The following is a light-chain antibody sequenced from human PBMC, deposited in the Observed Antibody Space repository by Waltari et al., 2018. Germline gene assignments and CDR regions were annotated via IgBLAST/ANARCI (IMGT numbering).Light chain of an antibody. CDR3: QQYGSTPWT. CDR2: GAS. Sequence: EIVLTQSPGTLSLSPGERATLSCRASQSVSSSYLAWCQQKPGQAPRLLIYGASSRATGIPDRFSGSGSGTDFTVTISRLEPEDFAVYYCQQYGSTPWTFGQGTKVEIK. CDR1: QSVSSSY. V-gene: IGKV3-20*01. J-gene: IGKJ1*01.